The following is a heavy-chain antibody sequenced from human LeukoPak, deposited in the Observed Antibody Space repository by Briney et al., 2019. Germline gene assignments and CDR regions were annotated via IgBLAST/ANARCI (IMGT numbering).Heavy chain of an antibody. CDR2: ISSSSSYI. J-gene: IGHJ4*02. CDR3: ARDGDGMVRGAIDY. V-gene: IGHV3-21*01. Sequence: GGSLRLSCAASGFTFSSYSMNWVRQAPGKGLEWVSSISSSSSYIYYADSVKGRFTISRDNAKNSLYLQMYSLRAEDTAVYYCARDGDGMVRGAIDYWGQGTLVTVSS. D-gene: IGHD3-10*01. CDR1: GFTFSSYS.